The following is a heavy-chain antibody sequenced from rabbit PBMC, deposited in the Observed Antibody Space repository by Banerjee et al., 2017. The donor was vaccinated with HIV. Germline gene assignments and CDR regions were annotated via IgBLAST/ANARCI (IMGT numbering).Heavy chain of an antibody. D-gene: IGHD4-1*01. CDR1: GLDFSSSYW. V-gene: IGHV1S45*01. CDR2: INTSSGNT. Sequence: QEQLEESGGDLVQPEGSLTLTCKASGLDFSSSYWICWVRQAPGKGLEWIACINTSSGNTVYASWAKGRFTISKTSSTTVTLQMTSLTAADTATYFCARGVAGYGGWGAANFWGPGTLVTVS. J-gene: IGHJ4*01. CDR3: ARGVAGYGGWGAANF.